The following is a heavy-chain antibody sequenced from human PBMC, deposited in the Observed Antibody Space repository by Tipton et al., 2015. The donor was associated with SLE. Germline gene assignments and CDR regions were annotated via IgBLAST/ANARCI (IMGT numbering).Heavy chain of an antibody. CDR2: IYYGARR. CDR1: GFTFRSSS. D-gene: IGHD5-12*01. Sequence: SLRLSCVASGFTFRSSSMGWVRRAPGRGLEWVSIIYYGARRYYRDSVKGRFTISRDDAKNSLYLQMNSLRAEDTAVYYCAKGDEATTFYYYYGMDVWGQGTTVTVSS. CDR3: AKGDEATTFYYYYGMDV. V-gene: IGHV3-23*03. J-gene: IGHJ6*02.